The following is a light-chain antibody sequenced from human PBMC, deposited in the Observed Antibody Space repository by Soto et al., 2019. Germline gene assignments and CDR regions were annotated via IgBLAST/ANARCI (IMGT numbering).Light chain of an antibody. CDR3: SSYTTSSTLVV. J-gene: IGLJ1*01. V-gene: IGLV2-14*01. Sequence: QSALTQPASVSGSPGQSITISCTGTSSDVGGYNYVSWYQQHPGKAPKLIIYDVSNRPSGVSNRFSCSKSGNTASLTISGLQAEDEADYYCSSYTTSSTLVVFGTGTKLTVL. CDR1: SSDVGGYNY. CDR2: DVS.